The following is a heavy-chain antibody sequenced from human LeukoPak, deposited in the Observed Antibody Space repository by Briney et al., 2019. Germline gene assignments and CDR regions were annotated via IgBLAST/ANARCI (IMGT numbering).Heavy chain of an antibody. CDR3: VVVVEPPDSDGFDV. J-gene: IGHJ3*01. D-gene: IGHD1-14*01. Sequence: GGSLRLSCAASGFTFGNSWVHWVRQAPGKGLVWVSLINADGSSTTYADSVKGRFTISRDNARNTLSLQMNSLTIEDTAVYYCVVVVEPPDSDGFDVWGQGTMITVSS. CDR2: INADGSST. V-gene: IGHV3-74*01. CDR1: GFTFGNSW.